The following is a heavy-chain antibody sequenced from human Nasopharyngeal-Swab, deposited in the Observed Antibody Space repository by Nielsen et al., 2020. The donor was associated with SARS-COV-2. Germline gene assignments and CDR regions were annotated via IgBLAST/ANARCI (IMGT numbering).Heavy chain of an antibody. CDR2: IYYSGST. D-gene: IGHD3-3*01. J-gene: IGHJ4*02. CDR3: ARGGRITIIDY. CDR1: GGSISSYY. Sequence: SETLSLTCTVSGGSISSYYWSWIRQPPGKGLEWIGYIYYSGSTNYSPSLKSRVTISVDTSKNQFSLKLSSVTAADTAVYYCARGGRITIIDYWGQGTLVTVSS. V-gene: IGHV4-59*01.